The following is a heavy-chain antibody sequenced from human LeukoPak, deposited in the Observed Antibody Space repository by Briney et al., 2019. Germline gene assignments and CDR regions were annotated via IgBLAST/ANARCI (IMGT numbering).Heavy chain of an antibody. J-gene: IGHJ6*03. D-gene: IGHD2-15*01. CDR3: ARDRGYCFGVDCYSGPYFYYYMDV. Sequence: GASVKVSCKASGYTFSNYGLSWVRQAPGQGLEWTGWISGYNGDTNYGQRVQGRVTMTTDTTTSTAYMEPRSLRSDDTAVYYCARDRGYCFGVDCYSGPYFYYYMDVWGKGTTVTVSS. CDR1: GYTFSNYG. CDR2: ISGYNGDT. V-gene: IGHV1-18*01.